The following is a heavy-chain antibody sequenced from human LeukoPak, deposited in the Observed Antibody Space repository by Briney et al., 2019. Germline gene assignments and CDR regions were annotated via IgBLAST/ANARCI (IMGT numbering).Heavy chain of an antibody. D-gene: IGHD3-22*01. V-gene: IGHV7-4-1*02. CDR1: GYTFTSYA. J-gene: IGHJ4*02. CDR3: ATSYYYDSSGYYVAPYYFDY. Sequence: GASVKASCKASGYTFTSYAMNWVRQAPGQGLEWMGWINTNTGNPTYAQGFTGRFVFSLDTSVSTAYLQISSLKAEDTAVYYCATSYYYDSSGYYVAPYYFDYWGRGTLVTVSS. CDR2: INTNTGNP.